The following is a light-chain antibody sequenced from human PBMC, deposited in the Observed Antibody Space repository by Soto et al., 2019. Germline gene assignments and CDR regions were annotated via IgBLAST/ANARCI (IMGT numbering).Light chain of an antibody. J-gene: IGKJ5*01. Sequence: DIQMTQSPSSLFASVGVRVTITCQARQDISNYLNWYQQKPGKAPKLVIYDASNLETGVSSRFSGCGSGTDFTFTISSPQPDYIVTSYCEQYDNLPRIPFGQMTRLVIK. CDR1: QDISNY. CDR2: DAS. V-gene: IGKV1-33*01. CDR3: EQYDNLPRIP.